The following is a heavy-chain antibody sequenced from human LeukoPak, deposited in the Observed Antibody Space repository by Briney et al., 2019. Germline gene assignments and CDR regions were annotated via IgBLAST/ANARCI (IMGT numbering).Heavy chain of an antibody. J-gene: IGHJ5*02. Sequence: SETLSLTCTVSGCSISSYYWSWIRQPAGKGLEWIGYIYYSGSTNYNPSLKSRVTISVDTSKNQSSLKLSSVTAADTAVYYCARGLMVRGVILWFDPWGQGTLVTVSS. CDR1: GCSISSYY. CDR3: ARGLMVRGVILWFDP. CDR2: IYYSGST. D-gene: IGHD3-10*01. V-gene: IGHV4-59*01.